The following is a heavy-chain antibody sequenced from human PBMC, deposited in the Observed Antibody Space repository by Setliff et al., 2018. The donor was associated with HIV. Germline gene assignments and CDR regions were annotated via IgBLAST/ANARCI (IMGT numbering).Heavy chain of an antibody. CDR1: GDSVSNNNAA. Sequence: SQTLSLTCVISGDSVSNNNAAWNWIRQSPSRGLEWLGRTHYRSKWYHDYAASLKGRMNISSDTSRNQFSLKLNSVTAADTAVYYCARHAHYDILTGLFDPWGQGALVT. CDR3: ARHAHYDILTGLFDP. V-gene: IGHV6-1*01. CDR2: THYRSKWYH. J-gene: IGHJ5*02. D-gene: IGHD3-9*01.